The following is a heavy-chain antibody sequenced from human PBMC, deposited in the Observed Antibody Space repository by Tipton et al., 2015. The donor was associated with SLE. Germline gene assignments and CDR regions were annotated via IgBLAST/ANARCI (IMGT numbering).Heavy chain of an antibody. Sequence: QLVQSGAEVKRPGSSVKVSCKASGGTFSSYAISWVRQAPGQGLEWMGRIIPIFGTANYAQKFQGRLTMTTDTSTSTAYMELRSLTSDDTAVYYCARDLRGYTYGQYGMDVWGQGTTVTVSS. J-gene: IGHJ6*02. V-gene: IGHV1-69*06. D-gene: IGHD5-18*01. CDR2: IIPIFGTA. CDR1: GGTFSSYA. CDR3: ARDLRGYTYGQYGMDV.